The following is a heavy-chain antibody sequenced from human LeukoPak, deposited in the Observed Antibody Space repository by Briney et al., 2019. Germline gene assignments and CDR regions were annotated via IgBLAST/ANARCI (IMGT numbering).Heavy chain of an antibody. J-gene: IGHJ4*02. CDR3: ARSTGGWSYFDH. D-gene: IGHD6-19*01. CDR2: IYDSGTT. V-gene: IGHV4-59*01. CDR1: GGSISSNY. Sequence: SETLSLTCTVSGGSISSNYWSWTRQPPEKGLEWIGYIYDSGTTNYNPSLKSRATISEDMSKNQFSLKVRSVTAADTAVYYCARSTGGWSYFDHWGQGILVTVSP.